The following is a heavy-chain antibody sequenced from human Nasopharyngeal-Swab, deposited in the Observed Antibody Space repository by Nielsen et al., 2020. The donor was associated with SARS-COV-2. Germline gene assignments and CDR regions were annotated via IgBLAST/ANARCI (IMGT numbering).Heavy chain of an antibody. D-gene: IGHD3-3*01. J-gene: IGHJ4*02. CDR3: ARDRLQYYDFWSGYPNYFDC. CDR2: ISSSSSYI. CDR1: GFTFSSYS. V-gene: IGHV3-21*01. Sequence: GGSLRLSCAASGFTFSSYSMNWVRQAPGKGLEWVSSISSSSSYIYYADSVKGRFTISRDNAKNSLYLQMNSLRAEDTAVYYCARDRLQYYDFWSGYPNYFDCWGQGTLVTVSS.